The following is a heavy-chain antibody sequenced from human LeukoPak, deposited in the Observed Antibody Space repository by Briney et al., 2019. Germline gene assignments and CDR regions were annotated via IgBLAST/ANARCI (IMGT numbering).Heavy chain of an antibody. CDR3: ARAYGKWNDVYFYAFDL. D-gene: IGHD1-20*01. CDR1: GGSISSYY. Sequence: SETLSLTCTVSGGSISSYYWSWIRQPPGKGLEWIGYMYYSGSTNYNPSLKSRVTISVDMSKNQVSLKLSSVTAADTALYYCARAYGKWNDVYFYAFDLWGQGTMVTVSS. J-gene: IGHJ3*01. V-gene: IGHV4-59*01. CDR2: MYYSGST.